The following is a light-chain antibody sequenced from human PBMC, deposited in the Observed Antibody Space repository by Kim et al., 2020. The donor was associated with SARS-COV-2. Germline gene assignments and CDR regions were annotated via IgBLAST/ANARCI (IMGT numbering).Light chain of an antibody. CDR2: GAS. CDR3: HQYNNWPLT. Sequence: EIVMTQSPATLSMSPGERATLSCRASKSVSSNLAWYQQKPGQAPRLLIYGASTRATGIPARFSGSGSGTQFTLTISSLQSEDFAVYYCHQYNNWPLTFGGGTKVDIK. J-gene: IGKJ4*01. V-gene: IGKV3-15*01. CDR1: KSVSSN.